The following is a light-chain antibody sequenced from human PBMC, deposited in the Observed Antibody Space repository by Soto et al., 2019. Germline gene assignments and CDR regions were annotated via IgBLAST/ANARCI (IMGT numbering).Light chain of an antibody. Sequence: KFMLTQPHSVSESPGKTVTISCTGSSGSIASNYVQWYQQRPGSAPTTVIYEDNQRPSGVPDRFSGSIDSSSNSASLTISGLKTEDEADYYCQSYDSSSHVVFGGGTKLTVL. CDR1: SGSIASNY. J-gene: IGLJ2*01. CDR3: QSYDSSSHVV. CDR2: EDN. V-gene: IGLV6-57*02.